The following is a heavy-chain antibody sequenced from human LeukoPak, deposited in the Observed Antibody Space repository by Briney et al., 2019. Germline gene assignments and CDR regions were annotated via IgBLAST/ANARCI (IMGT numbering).Heavy chain of an antibody. V-gene: IGHV1-2*02. CDR3: ARANALYCSSTSCLFDY. J-gene: IGHJ4*02. D-gene: IGHD2-2*01. Sequence: ASVKVSCKASGYIFTDYYIHWVRQAPGQGLAWMAWINPNSGGTYYAQNFHDRITLTRDTSISTAYMELSRLRSDDTAIYYCARANALYCSSTSCLFDYWGQGTLVTVSS. CDR2: INPNSGGT. CDR1: GYIFTDYY.